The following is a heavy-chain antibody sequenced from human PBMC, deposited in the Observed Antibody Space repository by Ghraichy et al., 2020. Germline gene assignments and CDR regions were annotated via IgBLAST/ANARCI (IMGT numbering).Heavy chain of an antibody. Sequence: GGSLRLSCAASGFTFSSYGMHWVRQAPGKGLEWVAVISYDGSNKYYADSVKGRFTISRDNSKNTLYLQMNSLRAEDTAVYYCAKDLVVAAAGRRWFDPWGQGTLVTVSS. J-gene: IGHJ5*02. CDR3: AKDLVVAAAGRRWFDP. V-gene: IGHV3-30*18. D-gene: IGHD6-13*01. CDR2: ISYDGSNK. CDR1: GFTFSSYG.